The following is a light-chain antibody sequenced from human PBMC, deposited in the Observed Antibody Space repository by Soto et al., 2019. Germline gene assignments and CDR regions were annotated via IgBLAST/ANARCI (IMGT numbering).Light chain of an antibody. CDR2: EAT. V-gene: IGLV2-14*01. CDR3: TSYTSSSTQV. Sequence: QSALTQPASVSGSPGQSITISCTGTSSDVGGYDYVSWYQQHPGTAPRLIIFEATNRPSGVSNRFSGSKSGNTASLTISGLQAEDEADYYCTSYTSSSTQVFGTGTKVTVL. J-gene: IGLJ1*01. CDR1: SSDVGGYDY.